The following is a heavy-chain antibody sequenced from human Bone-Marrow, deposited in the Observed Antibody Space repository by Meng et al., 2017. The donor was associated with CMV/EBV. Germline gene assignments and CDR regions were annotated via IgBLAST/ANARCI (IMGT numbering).Heavy chain of an antibody. J-gene: IGHJ4*02. CDR2: INPNTDT. CDR1: GYTLTDYY. CDR3: ARSSGWSRFDY. Sequence: QLQLGQSGAGVKKPGAYVKVSCKASGYTLTDYYIHWVRQAPGQWLEWMGWINPNTDTNYAQNFQGRVTMTRDMSINTAYMELSRLTSGDTAVYYCARSSGWSRFDYWGQGTLVTVSS. V-gene: IGHV1-2*02. D-gene: IGHD6-19*01.